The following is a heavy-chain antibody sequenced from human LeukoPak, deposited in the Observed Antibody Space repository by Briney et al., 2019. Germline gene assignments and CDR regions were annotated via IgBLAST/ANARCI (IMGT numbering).Heavy chain of an antibody. D-gene: IGHD4/OR15-4a*01. CDR1: GGSVSDYY. CDR2: IYTSGST. V-gene: IGHV4-4*07. J-gene: IGHJ4*02. Sequence: SETLSLTCTISGGSVSDYYWSWIRQPAGKGLEWIGRIYTSGSTNYNPSLKSRVTISVDTSKNQFSLKLSSVTAADTAVYYCARGGAEAYFDYWGQGTLVTVSS. CDR3: ARGGAEAYFDY.